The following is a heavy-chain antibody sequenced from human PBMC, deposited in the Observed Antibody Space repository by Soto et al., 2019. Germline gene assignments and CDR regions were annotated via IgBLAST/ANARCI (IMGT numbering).Heavy chain of an antibody. D-gene: IGHD6-19*01. CDR1: GYTFTGYA. V-gene: IGHV1-3*01. J-gene: IGHJ4*02. Sequence: ASVKVSCKASGYTFTGYAMHWVRQAPGQRLEWMGWINAGNGNTKHSQKFQGRVTITRDTSASTAYKELSSLRSEDTAVYYCARAVAVPADFDYWGQGTLVTVSS. CDR3: ARAVAVPADFDY. CDR2: INAGNGNT.